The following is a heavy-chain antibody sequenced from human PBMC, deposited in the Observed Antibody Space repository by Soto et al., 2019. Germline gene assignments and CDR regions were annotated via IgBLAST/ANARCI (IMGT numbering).Heavy chain of an antibody. CDR2: INYSGST. J-gene: IGHJ5*02. V-gene: IGHV4-59*01. Sequence: QVQLQESGPGLVKPSETLSLTCTVSGGSISNYYWSWIRQPPGKGLEWIGYINYSGSTNYNPSLKSRVTISVDTSKNQFSLKLTSVTAADTAVYYCASSPGYCSGGSCYWFDPWGQGTLVTVSS. CDR3: ASSPGYCSGGSCYWFDP. CDR1: GGSISNYY. D-gene: IGHD2-15*01.